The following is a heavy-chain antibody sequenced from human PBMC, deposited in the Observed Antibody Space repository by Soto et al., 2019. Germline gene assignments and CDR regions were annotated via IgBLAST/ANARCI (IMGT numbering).Heavy chain of an antibody. D-gene: IGHD2-15*01. CDR2: IIPIFGTA. CDR1: GGTFSSYA. J-gene: IGHJ3*02. V-gene: IGHV1-69*12. CDR3: ARWALKDIVVVVAANADAFDI. Sequence: QVQLVQSGAEVKKPGSSVKVSCKASGGTFSSYAISWVRQAPGQGLEWMGGIIPIFGTANYAQKFQGRVTIPADESTSTAYMELSSLSSEDTAVYYCARWALKDIVVVVAANADAFDIWGQGTMVTVSS.